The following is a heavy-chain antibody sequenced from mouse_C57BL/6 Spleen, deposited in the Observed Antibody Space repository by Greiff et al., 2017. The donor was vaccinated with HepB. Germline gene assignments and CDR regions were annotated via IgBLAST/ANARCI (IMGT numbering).Heavy chain of an antibody. V-gene: IGHV1-9*01. CDR3: ARFFNPLLRQGAWFAY. D-gene: IGHD2-4*01. CDR1: GYTFTGYW. CDR2: ILPGSGST. Sequence: QVQLKESGAELMKPGASVKLSCKATGYTFTGYWIEWVKQRPGHGLEWIGEILPGSGSTNYNEKFKGKATFTADTSSNTAYMQLSSLTTEDSAIYYCARFFNPLLRQGAWFAYWGQGTLVTVSA. J-gene: IGHJ3*01.